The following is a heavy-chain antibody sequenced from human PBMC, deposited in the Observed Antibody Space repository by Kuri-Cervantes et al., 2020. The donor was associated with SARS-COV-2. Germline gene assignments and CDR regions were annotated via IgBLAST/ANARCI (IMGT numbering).Heavy chain of an antibody. CDR2: INPNSGGT. V-gene: IGHV1-2*04. CDR3: ARSTTFRRLVVISQGGAFDI. CDR1: GYTFTSYY. D-gene: IGHD3-22*01. J-gene: IGHJ3*02. Sequence: ASVKVSCKASGYTFTSYYMHWVRQAPGQGLEWMGWINPNSGGTNYAQKFQGWVTMPRDTSISTVYMELSRLRSDDTAVYYCARSTTFRRLVVISQGGAFDIWGQGTMVTVSS.